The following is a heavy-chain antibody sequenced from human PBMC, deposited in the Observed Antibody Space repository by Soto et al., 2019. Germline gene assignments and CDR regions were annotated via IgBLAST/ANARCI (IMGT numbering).Heavy chain of an antibody. V-gene: IGHV4-59*01. CDR3: ARVLSSGWSLYYFDY. D-gene: IGHD6-19*01. CDR1: GGSIGSYY. Sequence: PSETLSLTCTVSGGSIGSYYWSWIRQPPGKGLEWIGYIYYSGSTNYNPSLRSRVTISVDTSKNQFSLKLSSVTAADTAVYYCARVLSSGWSLYYFDYWGQGTLVTVSS. J-gene: IGHJ4*02. CDR2: IYYSGST.